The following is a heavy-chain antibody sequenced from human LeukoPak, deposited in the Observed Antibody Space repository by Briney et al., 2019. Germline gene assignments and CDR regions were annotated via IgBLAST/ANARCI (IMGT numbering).Heavy chain of an antibody. J-gene: IGHJ4*02. V-gene: IGHV3-66*01. D-gene: IGHD5-18*01. CDR1: GFTVSNTY. Sequence: GGSLRLSCASSGFTVSNTYMNWVRQAPGKGLEWVSVIYAGGSTYYADSVKGRFTISRDNAKNTLYLQMNSLRAEDTAVYYCTTRLTTAIALNDWGQGTLVTVSS. CDR3: TTRLTTAIALND. CDR2: IYAGGST.